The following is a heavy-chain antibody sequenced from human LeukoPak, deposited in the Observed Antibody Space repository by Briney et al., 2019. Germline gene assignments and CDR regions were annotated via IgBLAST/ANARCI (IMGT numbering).Heavy chain of an antibody. D-gene: IGHD6-25*01. Sequence: PSETLSLTCTVSGGSVSGYYWSWIRQPAGKGLAWIGRMSTSGNSNYIPSLVSRVTMSVDTSKNQFSLNLSSVTAADTAVYYCARESGSMRWFDPWGQGTLVTVSS. CDR2: MSTSGNS. CDR3: ARESGSMRWFDP. J-gene: IGHJ5*02. V-gene: IGHV4-4*07. CDR1: GGSVSGYY.